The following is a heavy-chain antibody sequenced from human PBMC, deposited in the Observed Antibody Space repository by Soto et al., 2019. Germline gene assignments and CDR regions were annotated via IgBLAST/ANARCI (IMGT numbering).Heavy chain of an antibody. CDR2: INPSGGST. Sequence: ASVKVSCKASGYAFTSSYMHWVRQAPGQGLEWVGIINPSGGSTSYAQKFQGRLTMTRDTSTSTVYMELSSLRSEDTAVYYCARVYCSGGGCYGIDYWGQGTLVTVSS. J-gene: IGHJ4*02. V-gene: IGHV1-46*01. CDR1: GYAFTSSY. D-gene: IGHD2-15*01. CDR3: ARVYCSGGGCYGIDY.